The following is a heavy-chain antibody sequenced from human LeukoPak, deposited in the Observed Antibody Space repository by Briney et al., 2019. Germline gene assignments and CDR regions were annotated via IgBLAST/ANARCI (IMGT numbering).Heavy chain of an antibody. CDR1: GFTVGTDY. CDR3: ARRVWGTNRYTDC. Sequence: GGSLRLSCAASGFTVGTDYMSWVRQAPGKGLEWVSIIYAGGNTYYADSVKGRFTISRDNSKNTLYLQTNSLRAEDTAVYYCARRVWGTNRYTDCWGQGTLVTVSS. D-gene: IGHD3-16*02. V-gene: IGHV3-53*01. J-gene: IGHJ4*02. CDR2: IYAGGNT.